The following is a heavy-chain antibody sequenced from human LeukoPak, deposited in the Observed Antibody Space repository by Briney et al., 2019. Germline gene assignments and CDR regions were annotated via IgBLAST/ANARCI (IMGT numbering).Heavy chain of an antibody. V-gene: IGHV3-11*06. CDR2: IDSSRSYT. D-gene: IGHD6-25*01. J-gene: IGHJ4*02. CDR3: AREHSSSGWGYFDY. CDR1: GFTFSDYY. Sequence: KPGGSLRLSCAASGFTFSDYYMSWIRQAPGKGLEWLSYIDSSRSYTNYADSVKGRFTVSRDDAKNSLYLQMISLRVEDTAVYYCAREHSSSGWGYFDYWGQGALVTVSS.